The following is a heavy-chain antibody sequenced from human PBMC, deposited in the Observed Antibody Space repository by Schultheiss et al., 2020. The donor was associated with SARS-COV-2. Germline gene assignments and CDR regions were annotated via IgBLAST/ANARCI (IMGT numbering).Heavy chain of an antibody. D-gene: IGHD1-26*01. CDR1: GFTFSSYW. V-gene: IGHV3-7*03. CDR2: IKPDGSEK. Sequence: GESLKISCAASGFTFSSYWMHWVRQAPGKGLVWVANIKPDGSEKNYVDSVKGRFTISRDNAKNSLYLQMNSLRAEDTAVYYCARGGVGATGWFDPWGQGTLVTVSS. J-gene: IGHJ5*02. CDR3: ARGGVGATGWFDP.